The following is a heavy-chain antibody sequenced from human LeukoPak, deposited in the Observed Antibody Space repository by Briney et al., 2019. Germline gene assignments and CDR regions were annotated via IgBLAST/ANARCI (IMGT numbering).Heavy chain of an antibody. CDR1: GFTFSSYA. Sequence: GGSLRLSCAASGFTFSSYAMSWVRQAPGKGLEWVSAISGSGGSTYYADSVKGRFTISRDNSKNTLYLQMNSLGAEDTAVYYCAKVPPINGYDPYYYYGMDVWGKGTTVTVSS. J-gene: IGHJ6*04. D-gene: IGHD5-12*01. CDR3: AKVPPINGYDPYYYYGMDV. CDR2: ISGSGGST. V-gene: IGHV3-23*01.